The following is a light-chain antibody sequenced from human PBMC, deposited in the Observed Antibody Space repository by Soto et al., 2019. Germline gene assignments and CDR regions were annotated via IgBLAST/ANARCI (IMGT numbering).Light chain of an antibody. CDR1: KSDIGVYDF. J-gene: IGLJ1*01. CDR2: EVV. V-gene: IGLV2-8*01. Sequence: QSPLRKPASASGSPGQSFTISCTGTKSDIGVYDFVSWYQHHPGKAPRLIIYEVVQRPSGVPDRFSGSKSGNTASLTVSGLQAADEDDYFCKSYAGRNTYVFGSGTKVTVL. CDR3: KSYAGRNTYV.